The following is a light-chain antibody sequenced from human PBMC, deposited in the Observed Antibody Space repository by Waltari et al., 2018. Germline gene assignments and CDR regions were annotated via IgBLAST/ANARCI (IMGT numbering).Light chain of an antibody. CDR2: WAS. Sequence: DIVMTQSPDSLAVSLGERATINCKSSQSVLYSSNNKNYLAWYQQKPGQPPTLLIYWASTRESGVPDRFSGSGSGTDVTLTISSLQAEDVAVYCCQQYYSTPQTFGQGTKVEIK. CDR3: QQYYSTPQT. J-gene: IGKJ1*01. V-gene: IGKV4-1*01. CDR1: QSVLYSSNNKNY.